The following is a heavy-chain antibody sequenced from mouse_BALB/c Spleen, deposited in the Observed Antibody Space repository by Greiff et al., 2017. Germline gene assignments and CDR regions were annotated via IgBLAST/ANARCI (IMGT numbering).Heavy chain of an antibody. CDR3: TRWGDGPDY. V-gene: IGHV1-69*02. Sequence: QVQLQQPGAELVRPGASVKLSCKASGYTFTSYWINWVKQRPGQGLEWIGNIYPSDSYTNYNQKFKDKATLTVDKSSSTAYMQLSSPTSEDSAVYYCTRWGDGPDYWGQGTTLTVSS. J-gene: IGHJ2*01. CDR1: GYTFTSYW. CDR2: IYPSDSYT. D-gene: IGHD2-3*01.